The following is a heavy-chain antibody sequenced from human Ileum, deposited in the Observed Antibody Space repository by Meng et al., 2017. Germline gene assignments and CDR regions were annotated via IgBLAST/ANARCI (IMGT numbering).Heavy chain of an antibody. J-gene: IGHJ4*02. CDR1: VASNSNFY. CDR2: ILPNRGT. D-gene: IGHD4-17*01. V-gene: IGHV4-34*12. CDR3: SRGAEDYAYGGY. Sequence: GRLQQGGGLVWPASALLSLTCGFYVASNSNFYWRRVGRQPGGKVEEIGGILPNRGTYYNKSLLGRRIISVEKSTNQLSLNLMSSAAAAEAVYYCSRGAEDYAYGGYWGQGTLVTVSS.